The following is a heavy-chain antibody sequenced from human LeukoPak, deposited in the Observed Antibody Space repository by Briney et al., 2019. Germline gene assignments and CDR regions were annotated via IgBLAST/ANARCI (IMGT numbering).Heavy chain of an antibody. V-gene: IGHV3-66*02. J-gene: IGHJ4*02. D-gene: IGHD3-22*01. CDR1: GFTVSSNY. CDR3: ARGGRSSGYPD. Sequence: GGSLRLSCAASGFTVSSNYMSWVRQAPGKGLEWVSVIYSGGSTYYADSVKGRFTISRDHSKTTLYLQMNSLRAEDTAVYYCARGGRSSGYPDWGQGTLVTVSS. CDR2: IYSGGST.